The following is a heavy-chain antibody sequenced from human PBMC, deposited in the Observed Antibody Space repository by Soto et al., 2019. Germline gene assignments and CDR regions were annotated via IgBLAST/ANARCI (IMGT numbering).Heavy chain of an antibody. CDR2: INHSGST. D-gene: IGHD2-2*01. J-gene: IGHJ6*02. CDR1: GGSFSGYY. V-gene: IGHV4-34*01. Sequence: QVQLQQWGAGLLKPSETLSLTCAVYGGSFSGYYWSWIRQPPGKGLEWIGEINHSGSTNYNPSLNSRVTISVDSSKNQFSLKLSSVTAADTAVYYCARGGSIVVVPAAVVDSHYYYGMDVWGQETTVTVSS. CDR3: ARGGSIVVVPAAVVDSHYYYGMDV.